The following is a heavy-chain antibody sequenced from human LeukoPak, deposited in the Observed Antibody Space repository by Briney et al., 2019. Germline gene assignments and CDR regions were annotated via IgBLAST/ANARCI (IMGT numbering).Heavy chain of an antibody. Sequence: SVKVSCKASGGTFSSYAISWVRQAPGQGLEWMGGIIPVFGTANYAQKFQGRVTITADKSTSTAYMELSSLRSEDTAVYYCARALGYCSGGSCYSLDYWGQGTLVTVSS. CDR2: IIPVFGTA. D-gene: IGHD2-15*01. CDR1: GGTFSSYA. J-gene: IGHJ4*02. CDR3: ARALGYCSGGSCYSLDY. V-gene: IGHV1-69*06.